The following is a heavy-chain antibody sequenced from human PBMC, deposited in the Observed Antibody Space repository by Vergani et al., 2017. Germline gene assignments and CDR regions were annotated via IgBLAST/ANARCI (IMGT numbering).Heavy chain of an antibody. D-gene: IGHD1-1*01. CDR2: ISYDGTQK. V-gene: IGHV3-30*03. CDR3: ATKSCGTPGCQIGYFRE. CDR1: GFTPSYYG. J-gene: IGHJ1*01. Sequence: QVHLVESGGGVVQPGRSLRLSRVVSGFTPSYYGMHWVRQALGKGLEWVAVISYDGTQKYYADSVKGRFTISRDNCKSTLYLQMNSLRTEDTAVYYCATKSCGTPGCQIGYFREWDQGTLVTVSS.